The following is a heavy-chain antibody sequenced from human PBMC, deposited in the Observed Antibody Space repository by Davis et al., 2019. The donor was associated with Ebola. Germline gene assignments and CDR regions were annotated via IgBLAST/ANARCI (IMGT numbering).Heavy chain of an antibody. D-gene: IGHD2-2*01. V-gene: IGHV1-18*04. J-gene: IGHJ4*02. CDR2: ISVYSGNT. CDR1: GYTIPNYG. Sequence: ASVKVSCKASGYTIPNYGISWVRQAPGQGLEWMGWISVYSGNTNYAQKLQGRVTMTTDTSTSTAYMELRSLRSDDTAVYYCARDLAVVPAGPNYFDCWGQGTLVTVSS. CDR3: ARDLAVVPAGPNYFDC.